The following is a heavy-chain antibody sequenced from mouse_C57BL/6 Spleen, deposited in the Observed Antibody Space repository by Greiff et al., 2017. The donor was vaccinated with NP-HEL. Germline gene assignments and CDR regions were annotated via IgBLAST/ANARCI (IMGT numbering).Heavy chain of an antibody. D-gene: IGHD1-1*01. CDR3: ARSILLRYLDY. V-gene: IGHV1-42*01. CDR1: GYSFTGYY. CDR2: INPSTGGT. Sequence: VQLKQSGPELVKPGASVKISCKASGYSFTGYYMNWVKQSPEKSLEWIGEINPSTGGTTYNQKFKAKATLTVDKSSSTAYMQLKSLTSEDSAVYYCARSILLRYLDYWGQGTTLTVSS. J-gene: IGHJ2*01.